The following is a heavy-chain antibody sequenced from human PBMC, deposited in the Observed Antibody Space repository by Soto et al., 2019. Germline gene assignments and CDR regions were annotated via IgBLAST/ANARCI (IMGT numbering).Heavy chain of an antibody. CDR1: GGSISSYY. Sequence: SETLSLTCTVSGGSISSYYWSWIRQPPGKGLEWIGYIYYSGSTNYNPSLKSPVTISVDTPKNQFSLKLSAVTAADTGVYFCGRDHHVDYGPGGRDVWVQATTLTVTS. V-gene: IGHV4-59*01. CDR3: GRDHHVDYGPGGRDV. D-gene: IGHD4-17*01. J-gene: IGHJ6*02. CDR2: IYYSGST.